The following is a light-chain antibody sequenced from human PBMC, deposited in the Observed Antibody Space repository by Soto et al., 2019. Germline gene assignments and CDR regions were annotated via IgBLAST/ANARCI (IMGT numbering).Light chain of an antibody. Sequence: EIVLTQSPATLSLSPGERATLSCRASQSVSSYLAWYQQKPGQAPRLLIYDASNRATGIPARFSGSGSGTDFTLTISSLEPEDFAVYYCQQRSNWPPDTFDGGTKVEIK. CDR1: QSVSSY. J-gene: IGKJ4*01. V-gene: IGKV3-11*01. CDR3: QQRSNWPPDT. CDR2: DAS.